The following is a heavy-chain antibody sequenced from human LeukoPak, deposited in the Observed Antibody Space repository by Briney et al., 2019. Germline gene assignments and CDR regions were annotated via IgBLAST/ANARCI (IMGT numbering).Heavy chain of an antibody. Sequence: GGSLRLSCAASGFPFSGYWMYWLRQAPGKGMVWVSRIKPDGSYTSYADFVKGRFTTSRDNAKNTLYLQLSSLRAEDAAVYYCARDYSSVPEYWGQGTLVTVSS. V-gene: IGHV3-74*01. CDR1: GFPFSGYW. D-gene: IGHD6-19*01. CDR2: IKPDGSYT. J-gene: IGHJ4*02. CDR3: ARDYSSVPEY.